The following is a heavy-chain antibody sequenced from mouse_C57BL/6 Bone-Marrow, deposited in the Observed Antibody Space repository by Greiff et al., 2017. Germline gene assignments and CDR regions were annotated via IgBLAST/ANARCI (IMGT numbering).Heavy chain of an antibody. CDR3: ARIGSSYYFDY. V-gene: IGHV1-69*01. D-gene: IGHD1-1*01. J-gene: IGHJ2*01. Sequence: QVQLQQSGAELVMPGASVKLSCKASGYTFTSYWMHWVKQRPGQGLEWIGEIDPSDSYTNYNQKFKGKSTLTVDKSSSTAYMQLSSLTSEDSAVYYCARIGSSYYFDYWGQGTTLTVSS. CDR2: IDPSDSYT. CDR1: GYTFTSYW.